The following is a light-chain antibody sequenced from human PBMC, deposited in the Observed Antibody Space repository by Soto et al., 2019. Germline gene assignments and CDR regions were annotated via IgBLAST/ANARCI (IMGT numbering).Light chain of an antibody. J-gene: IGKJ1*01. Sequence: DIQMAQSPSTLSASVGDRVTITCRASQNIDSWLAWYQHKPGKVAKVLIYDASSLETGVPSRFSGSGSGTEFSLTISSLRPDDFATYYCQQYDTYPLTFGQGTKVEIK. V-gene: IGKV1-5*01. CDR2: DAS. CDR1: QNIDSW. CDR3: QQYDTYPLT.